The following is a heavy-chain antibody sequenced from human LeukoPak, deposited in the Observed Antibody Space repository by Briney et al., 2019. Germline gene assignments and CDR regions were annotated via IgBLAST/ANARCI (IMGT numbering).Heavy chain of an antibody. D-gene: IGHD3-16*01. CDR1: GFIFSKAW. CDR3: TSALNLVLGELLGY. V-gene: IGHV3-15*01. Sequence: GGSLRLSCAASGFIFSKAWMAWVRQAPGKGLEWVGHIKTEAEGGTTDYAAPVKGRFTISRGDAKSTLYLQMNSLNTEDTAVYFCTSALNLVLGELLGYWGQGTLVTVSS. J-gene: IGHJ4*02. CDR2: IKTEAEGGTT.